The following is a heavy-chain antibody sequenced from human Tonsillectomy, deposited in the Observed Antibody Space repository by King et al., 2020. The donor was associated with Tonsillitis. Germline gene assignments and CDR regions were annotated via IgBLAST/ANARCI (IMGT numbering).Heavy chain of an antibody. D-gene: IGHD2-2*01. Sequence: VQLVESGGGLVQPGGSLRLSCAASGFTFSNYWMHWVRQAPGKGLVWVSRVNSDESITDYADSVKGRFTISSDNAKNTLYLEMNSLRAEDTAVYYCSRPGGVYCSSTTCYDYFDYWGQGTLVTVSS. CDR1: GFTFSNYW. CDR3: SRPGGVYCSSTTCYDYFDY. J-gene: IGHJ4*02. V-gene: IGHV3-74*01. CDR2: VNSDESIT.